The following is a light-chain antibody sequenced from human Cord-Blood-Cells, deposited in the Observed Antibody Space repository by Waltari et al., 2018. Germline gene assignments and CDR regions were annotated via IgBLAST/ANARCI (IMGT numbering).Light chain of an antibody. CDR2: DVS. CDR3: SSYTSSSTLVV. J-gene: IGLJ2*01. CDR1: SSDVGGYNY. V-gene: IGLV2-14*01. Sequence: QSALTQPASVSGSPGQSITISCTGTSSDVGGYNYVSWYPQHPGNAPKLMIYDVSNRPSGVSNRFSGSKSGNTASLTISGLQAEDEADYYCSSYTSSSTLVVFGGGTKLTVL.